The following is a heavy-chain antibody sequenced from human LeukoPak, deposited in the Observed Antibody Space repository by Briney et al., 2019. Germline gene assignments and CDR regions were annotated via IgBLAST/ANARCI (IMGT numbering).Heavy chain of an antibody. Sequence: PGGSLRLSCAASGFTFTDYYMSWIRQAPGKGLEWVSRINGDESSTNYADSVKGRFTIPRDNAKDTLYLHMNSLTAEDTAVYYCARGAKWAYYFDYWGQGTLVTVSS. CDR1: GFTFTDYY. CDR2: INGDESST. V-gene: IGHV3-74*01. J-gene: IGHJ4*02. CDR3: ARGAKWAYYFDY. D-gene: IGHD1-26*01.